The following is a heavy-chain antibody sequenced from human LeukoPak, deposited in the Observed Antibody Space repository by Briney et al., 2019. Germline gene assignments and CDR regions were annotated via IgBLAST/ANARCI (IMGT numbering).Heavy chain of an antibody. Sequence: ASVKVSCKASGYTFTSSGISWVRQAPGQGLEWMGWISAYNGNTNYAQKLQGRVTMTTDTSTSTAYMELRSLRSDDTAVYYCARDEHILLYSGSRFDPWGQGTLVTVSS. D-gene: IGHD3-10*02. CDR3: ARDEHILLYSGSRFDP. CDR2: ISAYNGNT. V-gene: IGHV1-18*01. CDR1: GYTFTSSG. J-gene: IGHJ5*02.